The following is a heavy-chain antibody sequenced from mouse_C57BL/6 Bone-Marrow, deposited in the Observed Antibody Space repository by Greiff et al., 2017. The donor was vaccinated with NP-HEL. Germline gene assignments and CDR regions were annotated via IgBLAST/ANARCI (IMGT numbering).Heavy chain of an antibody. CDR3: ARARELGGYFDY. CDR2: ISYSGST. J-gene: IGHJ2*01. CDR1: GYSITSGYD. V-gene: IGHV3-1*01. Sequence: EVKLQESGPGMVKPSQSLSLTCTVTGYSITSGYDWHWIRHFPGNKLEWMGYISYSGSTNYNPSLKSRISITHDTSKNHFFLKLNSVTTEDTATYYCARARELGGYFDYWGQGTTLTVSS. D-gene: IGHD4-1*01.